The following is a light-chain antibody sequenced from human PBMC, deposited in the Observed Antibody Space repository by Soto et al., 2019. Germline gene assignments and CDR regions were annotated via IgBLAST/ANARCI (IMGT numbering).Light chain of an antibody. CDR1: SSDVGGYNY. CDR3: SSYGGSNPVV. CDR2: EVS. Sequence: QSALTQPPSASGSPGQSVTISCTGSSSDVGGYNYVSWYQQHPGKAPKLMIYEVSKRPSGVPDRLSGSKSGNTASLTVSGLQAEYEAHYYCSSYGGSNPVVFGGGTKLTVL. V-gene: IGLV2-8*01. J-gene: IGLJ2*01.